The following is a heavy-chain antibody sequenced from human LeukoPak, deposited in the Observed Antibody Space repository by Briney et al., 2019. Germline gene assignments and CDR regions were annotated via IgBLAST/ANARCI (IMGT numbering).Heavy chain of an antibody. CDR2: FYFSGST. J-gene: IGHJ4*02. CDR3: ARGGTFWDS. Sequence: SETLPLTCTVSGGSIRTTSYYWGWIRRSPGREPEWIGTFYFSGSTYYNPSLESRVTISVETSNNQFSLKLNSVTAADTAVYYCARGGTFWDSWGQGTLVTVSS. V-gene: IGHV4-39*07. CDR1: GGSIRTTSYY. D-gene: IGHD3-3*01.